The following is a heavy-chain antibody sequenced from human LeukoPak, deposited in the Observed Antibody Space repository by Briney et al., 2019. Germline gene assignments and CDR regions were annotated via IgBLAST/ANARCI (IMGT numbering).Heavy chain of an antibody. CDR2: ISGSGGST. CDR3: AKRYSNNWYYFDY. D-gene: IGHD6-13*01. CDR1: GFTFSSYA. V-gene: IGHV3-23*01. J-gene: IGHJ4*02. Sequence: PGGSLGLSCAASGFTFSSYAISWVRQAPGKGLEWVSSISGSGGSTYYADSVKGRFTISRDNSKNTLYMQMNSLRAEDTAVYYCAKRYSNNWYYFDYWGQGTLVTVSS.